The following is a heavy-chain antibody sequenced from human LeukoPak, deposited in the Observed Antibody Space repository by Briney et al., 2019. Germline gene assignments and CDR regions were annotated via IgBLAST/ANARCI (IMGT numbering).Heavy chain of an antibody. CDR2: IHYSGST. CDR1: VGSTCIYY. J-gene: IGHJ4*02. Sequence: SETLSLTCIVSVGSTCIYYWRCIRQPPGRGLEGIGYIHYSGSTNYNPSLKGRVNIPLDPYKNQFSLKLTSVSAADTAVYYGARLFWSDSHSFDYWGQGTLVTVSS. V-gene: IGHV4-59*01. CDR3: ARLFWSDSHSFDY. D-gene: IGHD3-3*01.